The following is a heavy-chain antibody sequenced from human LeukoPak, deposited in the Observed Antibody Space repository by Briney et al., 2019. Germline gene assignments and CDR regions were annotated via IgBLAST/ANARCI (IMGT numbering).Heavy chain of an antibody. CDR3: AFGMDV. V-gene: IGHV4-30-2*01. J-gene: IGHJ6*02. CDR2: IHQSGST. CDR1: GGSLSSADSS. Sequence: SETLSLTCAVSGGSLSSADSSWSWIRQPPGKGLEWIGYIHQSGSTYYDPSLKSRVTISLDGSKNQFSLKLSSVTAADTAVYYCAFGMDVWGQGTTVTVSS.